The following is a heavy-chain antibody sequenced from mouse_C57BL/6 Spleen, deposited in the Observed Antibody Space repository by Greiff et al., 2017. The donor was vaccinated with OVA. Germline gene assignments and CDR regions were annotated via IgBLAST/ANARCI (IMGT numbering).Heavy chain of an antibody. CDR1: GFTFSSYA. V-gene: IGHV5-9-1*02. J-gene: IGHJ2*01. CDR3: TRDGNYDYGRGWDY. CDR2: IRSGGDYL. Sequence: EVQLVESGEGLVKPGGSLKLSCAASGFTFSSYAMSWVRQTPEKRLEWVAYIRSGGDYLYYADPVKGRFTMSRDNARNTLYLQMSSLKSDDTAMDYCTRDGNYDYGRGWDYRGQGTTLTVSA. D-gene: IGHD2-4*01.